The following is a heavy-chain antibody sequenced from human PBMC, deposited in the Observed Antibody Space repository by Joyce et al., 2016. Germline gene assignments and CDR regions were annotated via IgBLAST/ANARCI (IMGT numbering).Heavy chain of an antibody. D-gene: IGHD6-25*01. CDR3: AKILTATYSSGWFLDY. V-gene: IGHV3-30*18. CDR2: ISYDGIYK. CDR1: GLTLSNYG. J-gene: IGHJ4*02. Sequence: QVQLVESGGGVVQPGRSLSLSCAASGLTLSNYGVHGVRQAPVKGREWVAVISYDGIYKDYADSVKGRFTISRDNSKNTVFLEMNSLRAEDTAVYYCAKILTATYSSGWFLDYWGQGTLVTVSS.